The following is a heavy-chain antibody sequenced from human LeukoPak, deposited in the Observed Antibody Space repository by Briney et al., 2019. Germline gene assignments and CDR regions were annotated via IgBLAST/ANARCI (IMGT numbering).Heavy chain of an antibody. CDR1: GFTFSSYG. CDR2: IWYDGSNK. D-gene: IGHD2-2*01. CDR3: ARDFLLSPGSIDI. J-gene: IGHJ3*02. Sequence: GGSLRLSCAASGFTFSSYGMHCGRQGPGKGLEWVAVIWYDGSNKYYADSVKGRFTISRDNSKNTLYLQMNSLRAEDTAVYYCARDFLLSPGSIDIWGQGTMVTVSS. V-gene: IGHV3-33*08.